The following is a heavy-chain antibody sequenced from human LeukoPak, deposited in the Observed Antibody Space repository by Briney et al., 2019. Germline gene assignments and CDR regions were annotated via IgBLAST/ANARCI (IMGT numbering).Heavy chain of an antibody. V-gene: IGHV3-23*01. D-gene: IGHD1-20*01. CDR2: FSNTADTA. J-gene: IGHJ4*02. CDR3: ARDPVTGFFDY. CDR1: GFAFSSTNA. Sequence: GGSPRLSCAASGFAFSSTNAMGWVRQAPGKGLEWVSTFSNTADTAFYADSVKGRFTISRDDSKNTLYLQMSGLRAEDTAVYYCARDPVTGFFDYWGQGTLVTVSS.